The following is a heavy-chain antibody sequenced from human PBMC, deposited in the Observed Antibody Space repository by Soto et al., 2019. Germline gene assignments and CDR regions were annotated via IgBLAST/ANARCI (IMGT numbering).Heavy chain of an antibody. CDR3: ARTEYNWNDLDAFDI. J-gene: IGHJ3*02. V-gene: IGHV1-69*02. CDR1: GGTFSSYT. D-gene: IGHD1-1*01. CDR2: IIPILGIA. Sequence: ASVKVSCKASGGTFSSYTISWVRQAPGQGLEWMGRIIPILGIANYVQKFQGRVTITADKSTSTAYMELSSLRSEDTAVYYCARTEYNWNDLDAFDIWGQGTMVTVSS.